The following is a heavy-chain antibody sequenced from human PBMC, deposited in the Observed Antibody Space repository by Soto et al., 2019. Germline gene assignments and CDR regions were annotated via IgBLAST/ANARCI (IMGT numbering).Heavy chain of an antibody. CDR1: GFTFSSYS. V-gene: IGHV3-21*01. J-gene: IGHJ4*02. D-gene: IGHD3-22*01. Sequence: PGGSLRLCCAASGFTFSSYSMNWVRQAPGKGLEWVSSISSSSSYIYYADSVKGRFTISRDNAKNSLYLQMNSLRAEDTAVYYCARSPYYYDSSVYYSYWAQRTLVTVSS. CDR3: ARSPYYYDSSVYYSY. CDR2: ISSSSSYI.